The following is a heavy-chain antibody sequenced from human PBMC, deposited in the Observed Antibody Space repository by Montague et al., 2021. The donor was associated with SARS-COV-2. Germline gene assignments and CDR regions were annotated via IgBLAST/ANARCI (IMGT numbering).Heavy chain of an antibody. J-gene: IGHJ6*02. CDR2: IYYSGST. D-gene: IGHD3-10*01. CDR3: ARGGITMVRGPDQGHYYYYGMDV. Sequence: SETLSLTCTVSGGSISSYYWSWIRQPPGKGLEWIGYIYYSGSTNYNPSLESRVTISVDTSKNQFSLKLSSVTAADTAVYYCARGGITMVRGPDQGHYYYYGMDVWGQGTTVTVSS. CDR1: GGSISSYY. V-gene: IGHV4-59*01.